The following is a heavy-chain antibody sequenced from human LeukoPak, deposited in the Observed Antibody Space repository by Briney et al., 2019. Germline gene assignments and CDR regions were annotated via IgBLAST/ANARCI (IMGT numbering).Heavy chain of an antibody. J-gene: IGHJ3*02. Sequence: SETLSLTCTVSGASISIYFWSWIRQPPGQALEWIGYIYYNGSPNYNPSLKSRVTMSVDASKNQFSLKVSSVTAADTAVYYCAKSNRYCDSASCYEAFDIWGQGTMVTVSS. V-gene: IGHV4-59*01. CDR2: IYYNGSP. CDR1: GASISIYF. D-gene: IGHD2-2*01. CDR3: AKSNRYCDSASCYEAFDI.